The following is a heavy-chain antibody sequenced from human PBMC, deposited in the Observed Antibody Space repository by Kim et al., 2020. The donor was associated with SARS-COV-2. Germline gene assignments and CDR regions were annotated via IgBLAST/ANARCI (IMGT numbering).Heavy chain of an antibody. CDR1: GGSFSGYY. CDR2: INHSGST. D-gene: IGHD3-9*01. Sequence: SETLSLTCAVYGGSFSGYYWSWIRQPPGKGLEWIGEINHSGSTKYNPSLKSRVTISVDTSKNQFSLKLSSVTAADTAVYYCARGGDILTGYYSLSKVVTAIHPSTFFDYWGQGTLVTVSS. CDR3: ARGGDILTGYYSLSKVVTAIHPSTFFDY. V-gene: IGHV4-34*01. J-gene: IGHJ4*02.